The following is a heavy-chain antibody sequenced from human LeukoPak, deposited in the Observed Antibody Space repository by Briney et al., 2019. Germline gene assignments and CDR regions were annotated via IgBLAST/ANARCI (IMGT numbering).Heavy chain of an antibody. CDR1: GFTFSSYS. Sequence: GGSLRLSCAASGFTFSSYSMSWVRQAPGKGLEWVSYISSSTTTIYYADSVKGRFTISRDNAKNSLYLQVNSLRDEDTAVYYCARAMYSSDWYDFDYWGQGTLVTVSS. D-gene: IGHD6-19*01. CDR3: ARAMYSSDWYDFDY. CDR2: ISSSTTTI. J-gene: IGHJ4*02. V-gene: IGHV3-48*02.